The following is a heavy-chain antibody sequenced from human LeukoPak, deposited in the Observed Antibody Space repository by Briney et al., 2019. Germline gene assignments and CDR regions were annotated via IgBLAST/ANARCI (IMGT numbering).Heavy chain of an antibody. J-gene: IGHJ4*02. CDR1: GFTFITYN. CDR2: ISGSSGAI. CDR3: ARDLEGPAY. Sequence: GGSLRLSCAASGFTFITYNMNWVRQAPGRGLEWVSYISGSSGAIYYADSVKGRFTISRDNAKNSLYLQMNSLRDEDTAVYYCARDLEGPAYWGQGTLVTVSS. V-gene: IGHV3-48*02.